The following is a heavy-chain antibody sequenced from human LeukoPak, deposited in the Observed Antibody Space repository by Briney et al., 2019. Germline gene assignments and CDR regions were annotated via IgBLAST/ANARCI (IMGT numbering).Heavy chain of an antibody. V-gene: IGHV4-4*02. CDR2: IYKSGSP. J-gene: IGHJ4*02. CDR1: GASISDTHW. Sequence: PSGTLSLTCAVSGASISDTHWWSWVRQPPGKGLEWIGEIYKSGSPNYNPSLRSRVAISEVKFKNQFLLKLTSVTAADTAVYYCARDGYYYGSGSYYDFDYWGQGTLVTVSS. D-gene: IGHD3-10*01. CDR3: ARDGYYYGSGSYYDFDY.